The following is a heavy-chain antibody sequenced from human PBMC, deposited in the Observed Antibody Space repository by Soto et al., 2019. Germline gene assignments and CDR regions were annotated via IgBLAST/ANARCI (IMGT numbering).Heavy chain of an antibody. Sequence: EVQLLESGGGLVQPGGSLRLSCAASGFTFSNYAIAWVRQAPGKGLEWVSGISGSGGTTYYADSVKGRFTISRDNSKDTLHLEMNILRAEHTAVYYCAKTPRQWLVYFDYWGQGALVTVSS. V-gene: IGHV3-23*01. CDR2: ISGSGGTT. J-gene: IGHJ4*02. D-gene: IGHD6-19*01. CDR1: GFTFSNYA. CDR3: AKTPRQWLVYFDY.